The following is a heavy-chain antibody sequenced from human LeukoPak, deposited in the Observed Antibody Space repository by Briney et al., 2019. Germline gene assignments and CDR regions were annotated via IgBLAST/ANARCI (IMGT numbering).Heavy chain of an antibody. D-gene: IGHD3-3*01. V-gene: IGHV3-74*01. CDR1: GLTFSSHW. CDR2: INSDGSST. CDR3: ARTLPRTYDFWSGYYPDYYYYGMDV. J-gene: IGHJ6*02. Sequence: GGSLRLSCAASGLTFSSHWMHWVRQAPGKGLVWVSRINSDGSSTSYADSVKGRFTISRDNAKNTLYLQMNSLRAEDTAVYYCARTLPRTYDFWSGYYPDYYYYGMDVWGQGTTVTVSS.